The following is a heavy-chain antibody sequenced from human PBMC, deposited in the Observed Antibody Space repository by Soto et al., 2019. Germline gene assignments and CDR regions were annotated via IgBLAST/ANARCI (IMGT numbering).Heavy chain of an antibody. CDR2: IWFDGSNE. V-gene: IGHV3-33*01. Sequence: QVQLVESGGGVVQPGRSLRLSCVASGFNFNDYGMHWVRQAPGKGLEWVAVIWFDGSNEYYEDSVKGRFTISRDNAKNTLFLQMNSLRVEDTAVYYCARARWIQLPDIWGQGTLVTVSA. CDR1: GFNFNDYG. CDR3: ARARWIQLPDI. J-gene: IGHJ4*02. D-gene: IGHD5-18*01.